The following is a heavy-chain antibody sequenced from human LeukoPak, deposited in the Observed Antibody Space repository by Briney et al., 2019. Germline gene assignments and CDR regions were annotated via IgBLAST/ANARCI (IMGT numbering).Heavy chain of an antibody. J-gene: IGHJ6*02. CDR1: GYTFTSYY. CDR2: INPSGGST. Sequence: ASVKVSCKASGYTFTSYYMHWVRQAPGQGLEWMGIINPSGGSTSYAQKFQGRVTMTRDTSTSTVYMELCSLRSEDTAVYYCARVGSSSHYYYYYGMDVWGQGTTVTVSS. V-gene: IGHV1-46*01. D-gene: IGHD6-13*01. CDR3: ARVGSSSHYYYYYGMDV.